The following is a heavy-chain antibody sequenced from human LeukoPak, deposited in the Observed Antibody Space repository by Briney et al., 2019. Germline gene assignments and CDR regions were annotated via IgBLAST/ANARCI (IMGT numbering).Heavy chain of an antibody. CDR1: GFTFSSYA. CDR3: AKGYSSGWDYDY. Sequence: GGSLRLSCAGSGFTFSSYAMSWVRQAPGEGLEWVSAISGSGGSTYYADSVKGRFTISRDNSKSTLYLQMNSLRAEDTAVYYCAKGYSSGWDYDYWGQGTLVTVSS. CDR2: ISGSGGST. D-gene: IGHD6-19*01. V-gene: IGHV3-23*01. J-gene: IGHJ4*02.